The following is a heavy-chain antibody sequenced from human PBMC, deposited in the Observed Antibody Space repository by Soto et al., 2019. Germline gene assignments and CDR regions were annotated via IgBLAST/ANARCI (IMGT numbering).Heavy chain of an antibody. D-gene: IGHD3-22*01. CDR1: GYSIRRIDYY. V-gene: IGHV4-31*03. CDR3: AREGGSYDSGGYLIRGAFDI. CDR2: IYFRGNT. Sequence: PSETLSLPCRVSGYSIRRIDYYWTWIRQHPEKGLEWIGNIYFRGNTYYSPSLESRLTISVDTSKNQFSLKLTSVTAADTAVYYCAREGGSYDSGGYLIRGAFDIWGQGTMVTV. J-gene: IGHJ3*02.